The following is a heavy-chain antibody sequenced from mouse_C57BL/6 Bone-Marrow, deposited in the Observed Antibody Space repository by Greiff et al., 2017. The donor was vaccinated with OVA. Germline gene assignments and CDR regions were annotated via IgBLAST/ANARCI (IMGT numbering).Heavy chain of an antibody. J-gene: IGHJ3*01. CDR2: FYAGSGSI. CDR3: ARPEAGYYYGSVAWFAY. V-gene: IGHV1-62-2*01. D-gene: IGHD1-1*01. Sequence: QVQLQQSGAELVQPGASVTLSCTASGFTFTEYTIHWVQQRSGQGLEWIGWFYAGSGSIQYNEKLKDTATLTADKSSSTFYMELSRLTSEDSAVYYVARPEAGYYYGSVAWFAYWGQGTLVTVSA. CDR1: GFTFTEYT.